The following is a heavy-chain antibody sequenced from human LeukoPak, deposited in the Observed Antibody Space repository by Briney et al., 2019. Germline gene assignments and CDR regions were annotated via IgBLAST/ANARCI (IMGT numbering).Heavy chain of an antibody. CDR2: INPSGGST. Sequence: VASVKVSCKASGYTFTSYYMHWVRQAPGQGLEWMGIINPSGGSTSYAQKFQGRVTMTRDTSTSTVYMELSSLRSEDTAVYYCAMGYYDSSGYYPTRFDPWGQGTLVTVSS. CDR1: GYTFTSYY. D-gene: IGHD3-22*01. CDR3: AMGYYDSSGYYPTRFDP. V-gene: IGHV1-46*01. J-gene: IGHJ5*02.